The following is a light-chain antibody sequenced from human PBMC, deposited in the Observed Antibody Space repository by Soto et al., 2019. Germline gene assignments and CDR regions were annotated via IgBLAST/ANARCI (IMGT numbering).Light chain of an antibody. CDR1: QSVSSYY. Sequence: EIVLTQSPGTLSLSPGERATLSCRASQSVSSYYLAWYQQRPGQAPRLLIYRESTRAPGVPARFSGSGSGTEFTLTISSLQPEDFTVYSCLQYHNLWAFGQGTKVDIK. CDR2: RES. CDR3: LQYHNLWA. J-gene: IGKJ1*01. V-gene: IGKV3D-7*01.